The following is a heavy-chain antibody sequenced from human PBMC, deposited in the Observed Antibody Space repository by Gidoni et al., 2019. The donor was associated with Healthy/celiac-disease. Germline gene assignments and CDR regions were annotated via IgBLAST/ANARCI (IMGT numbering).Heavy chain of an antibody. D-gene: IGHD3-16*01. J-gene: IGHJ4*02. V-gene: IGHV3-23*01. CDR1: GFTFSSYA. Sequence: EVQLLESGGGLVQPGGSLRLSCAASGFTFSSYAMSWVRQAPGTGLAWVSAIRGSGGRTYYEDSGKGRLPISRDNPKNTLNLKMKSLRAEERAVYYCEKKGGEGYYFDYWGQGTLVTVSS. CDR2: IRGSGGRT. CDR3: EKKGGEGYYFDY.